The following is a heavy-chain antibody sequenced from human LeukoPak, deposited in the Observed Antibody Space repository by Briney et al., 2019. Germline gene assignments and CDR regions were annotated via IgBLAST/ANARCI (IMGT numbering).Heavy chain of an antibody. J-gene: IGHJ6*03. V-gene: IGHV3-73*01. CDR3: TGKGVAATDYYYYYYMDV. CDR1: GFTFSGSA. Sequence: GGSLRLSCAASGFTFSGSAMHWVRQASGKGLEWVGRIRSKANSYATAYAASVKGRFTISRDDSKNTAYLQMNSLKTEGTAVYYCTGKGVAATDYYYYYYMDVWGKGTTVTVSS. CDR2: IRSKANSYAT. D-gene: IGHD2-15*01.